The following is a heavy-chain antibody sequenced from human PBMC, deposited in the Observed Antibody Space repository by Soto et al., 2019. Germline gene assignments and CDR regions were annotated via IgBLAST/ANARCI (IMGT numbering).Heavy chain of an antibody. Sequence: SLQLSCTACGGPFSSYAISWVRQAPGQGLEWMGGIIPIFGTANYAQKFQGRVTITADESTSTAYMELSSLRSEDTAVYYCARASVVPAAYRLREWGQGTQVTV. CDR3: ARASVVPAAYRLRE. CDR2: IIPIFGTA. D-gene: IGHD2-2*01. J-gene: IGHJ1*01. V-gene: IGHV1-69*01. CDR1: GGPFSSYA.